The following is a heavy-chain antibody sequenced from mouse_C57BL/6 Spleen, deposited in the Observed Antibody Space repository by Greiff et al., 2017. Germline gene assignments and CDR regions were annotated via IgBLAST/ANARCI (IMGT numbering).Heavy chain of an antibody. J-gene: IGHJ4*01. CDR2: IYPGDGDT. CDR3: ELGYAMDY. V-gene: IGHV1-82*01. D-gene: IGHD4-1*01. CDR1: GYAFSSSW. Sequence: VQLQQSGPELVKPGASVKISCKASGYAFSSSWMNWVKQRPGKGLEWIGRIYPGDGDTNYNGKFKGKATLTADKSSSTAYMQLSSLTSEDSAVYFCELGYAMDYWGQGTSVTVSS.